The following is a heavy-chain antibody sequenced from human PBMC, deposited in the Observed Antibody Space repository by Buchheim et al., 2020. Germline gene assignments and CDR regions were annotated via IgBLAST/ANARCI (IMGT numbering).Heavy chain of an antibody. Sequence: EVQLLESGGGLVQPGGSLRLSCAASGFTFSSYAMSWVRQAPGKGLEWVSSISGSGGNTYYADSVKGRFTISRDNSKNTMYLQMNSLRAEDTAVYYCAKVAGYCSSTSCYTNYYYYGMDVWGQGTT. CDR2: ISGSGGNT. J-gene: IGHJ6*02. D-gene: IGHD2-2*02. V-gene: IGHV3-23*01. CDR1: GFTFSSYA. CDR3: AKVAGYCSSTSCYTNYYYYGMDV.